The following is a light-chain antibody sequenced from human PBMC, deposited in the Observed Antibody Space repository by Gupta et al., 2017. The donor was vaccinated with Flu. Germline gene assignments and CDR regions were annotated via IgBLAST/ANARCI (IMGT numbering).Light chain of an antibody. Sequence: SLSASGVHRVTIKCRPSQSISSHLNWYQQKQGTATNNPIYVASSLQSGVASRYSGRGSVTDFTHTISSLQDDYFATYYCQQSNGTLLTFGQGSKL. CDR3: QQSNGTLLT. V-gene: IGKV1-39*01. CDR2: VAS. J-gene: IGKJ1*01. CDR1: QSISSH.